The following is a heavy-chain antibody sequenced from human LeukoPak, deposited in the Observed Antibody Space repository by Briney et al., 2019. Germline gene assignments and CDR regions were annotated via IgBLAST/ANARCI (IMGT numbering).Heavy chain of an antibody. CDR1: GFTFSNYD. V-gene: IGHV3-30*02. D-gene: IGHD2-21*01. CDR2: IDYDGTVK. CDR3: ARKFVDY. Sequence: PGGSLRLSCAASGFTFSNYDMYWVRQAPGKGLEWVAFIDYDGTVKYYEDSVKGRFTISRDNSKHTVCLQMNSLRTEDTAIYYCARKFVDYWGQGTLVTVSS. J-gene: IGHJ4*02.